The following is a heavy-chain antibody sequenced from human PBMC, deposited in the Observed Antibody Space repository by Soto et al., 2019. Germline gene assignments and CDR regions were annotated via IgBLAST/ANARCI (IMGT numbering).Heavy chain of an antibody. CDR3: ARDLSNSPDYFDC. Sequence: QVQLQESGPGLVKPSQTLSLTCTVSGGSINNYEYYWTWIRQPPGKGLEWVGYIYYSGRTNYNPSLNSRLTISLDTSENQFSLKLTSVSAADTAVYYCARDLSNSPDYFDCWGQGTLVTVSS. CDR2: IYYSGRT. CDR1: GGSINNYEYY. J-gene: IGHJ4*02. V-gene: IGHV4-30-4*01. D-gene: IGHD6-6*01.